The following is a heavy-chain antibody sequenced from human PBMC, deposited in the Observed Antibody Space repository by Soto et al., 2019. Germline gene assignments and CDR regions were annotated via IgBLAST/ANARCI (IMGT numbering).Heavy chain of an antibody. D-gene: IGHD6-13*01. Sequence: ASVKVSCKASGYTFTSYDINWVRQATGQGLEWMGWMNPNSGNTGYAQKFQGRVTMTRNTSISTAYMELSSLRSEDTAVYYCARGYSGSWDNDYWGQGTLVTVSS. CDR3: ARGYSGSWDNDY. CDR2: MNPNSGNT. CDR1: GYTFTSYD. V-gene: IGHV1-8*01. J-gene: IGHJ4*02.